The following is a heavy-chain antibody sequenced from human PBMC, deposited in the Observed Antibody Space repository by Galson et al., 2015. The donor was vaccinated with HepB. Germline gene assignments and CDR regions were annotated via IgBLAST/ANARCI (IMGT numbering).Heavy chain of an antibody. J-gene: IGHJ5*02. CDR2: IGSRKTYI. CDR3: AREVYSSSSNWFDP. Sequence: SLRLSCAASGFALSSYTMNWVRQAPGKGLEWVSSIGSRKTYIYYEDSVKGRFTISRDNAKNSLYLQMKSLRAEDTAVYYCAREVYSSSSNWFDPCGQGTLVTVSS. D-gene: IGHD6-6*01. V-gene: IGHV3-21*01. CDR1: GFALSSYT.